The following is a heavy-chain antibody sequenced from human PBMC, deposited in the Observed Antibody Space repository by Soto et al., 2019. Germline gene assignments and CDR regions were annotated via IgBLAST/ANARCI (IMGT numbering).Heavy chain of an antibody. Sequence: SETLSLTCTVSGGSISSYYWSWIRQPPGKGLEWIGYIYYSGSTNYNPSLKSRVTISVDTSKNQFSLKLSSVTAADTAVYYCARHHPITMDRGGEAAFDIWGQGTMVTVSS. V-gene: IGHV4-59*08. CDR2: IYYSGST. CDR3: ARHHPITMDRGGEAAFDI. D-gene: IGHD3-10*01. CDR1: GGSISSYY. J-gene: IGHJ3*02.